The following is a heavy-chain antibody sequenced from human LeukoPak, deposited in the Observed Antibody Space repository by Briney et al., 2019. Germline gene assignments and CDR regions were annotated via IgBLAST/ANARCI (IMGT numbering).Heavy chain of an antibody. Sequence: GASVKVSCKASGYTFTSYGISWVRQAPGQWLEWMGWISAYNGNTNYAQKLQGRVTMTTDTSTSTAYMELRSLRSDDTAVYYCARASGYCSSTSCSNFDYWGQGTLVTVSS. CDR2: ISAYNGNT. CDR3: ARASGYCSSTSCSNFDY. CDR1: GYTFTSYG. V-gene: IGHV1-18*01. D-gene: IGHD2-2*01. J-gene: IGHJ4*02.